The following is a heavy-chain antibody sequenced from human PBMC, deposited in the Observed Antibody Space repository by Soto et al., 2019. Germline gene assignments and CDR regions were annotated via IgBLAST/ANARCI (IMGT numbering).Heavy chain of an antibody. CDR3: ARDRDTYGHGFFDY. CDR1: GFIFGDFY. Sequence: GGSLRLSCAASGFIFGDFYMTWIRQAPGEGLEWISEISGTTNYRNYADSVKGRFTVSRENAKNTLYLEMNSLRAEDTAVYFCARDRDTYGHGFFDYWGQGALVTVSS. V-gene: IGHV3-11*05. J-gene: IGHJ4*02. D-gene: IGHD5-18*01. CDR2: ISGTTNYR.